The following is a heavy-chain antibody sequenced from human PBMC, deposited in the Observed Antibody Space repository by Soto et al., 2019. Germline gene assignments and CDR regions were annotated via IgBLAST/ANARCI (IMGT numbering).Heavy chain of an antibody. Sequence: SETLSLTCAVSGGSISSSNWWSWVRQPPGKGLEWIGEIYYSGSTNYNPSLKSRVTISVDTSKNQFSLKLSSVTAADTAVYYCARHGALGPPPDYWGQGTLVTVSS. CDR2: IYYSGST. D-gene: IGHD3-16*01. CDR1: GGSISSSNW. J-gene: IGHJ4*02. CDR3: ARHGALGPPPDY. V-gene: IGHV4-4*02.